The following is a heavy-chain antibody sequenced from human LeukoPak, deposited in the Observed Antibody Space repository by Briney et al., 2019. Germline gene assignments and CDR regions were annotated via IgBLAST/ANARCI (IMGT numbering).Heavy chain of an antibody. CDR1: GGSFSGYY. CDR3: ARVRTGARHFGY. D-gene: IGHD1-14*01. V-gene: IGHV4-34*01. Sequence: PSETLSPTCAVYGGSFSGYYWSWIRQPPGKGLEWIGEINHSGSTNYNPSLKSRVTISVDTSKNQFSLKLSSVTAADTAVYYCARVRTGARHFGYWGQGTLVTVSS. J-gene: IGHJ4*02. CDR2: INHSGST.